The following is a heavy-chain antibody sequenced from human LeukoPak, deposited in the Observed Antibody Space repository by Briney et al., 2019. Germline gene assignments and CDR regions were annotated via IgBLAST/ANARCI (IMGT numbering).Heavy chain of an antibody. J-gene: IGHJ3*02. CDR3: ARSVGESDHDAFNS. CDR2: IVSSSFYR. V-gene: IGHV3-21*04. D-gene: IGHD1-26*01. Sequence: GGSLRLSCTASGFTFGNYNMNWVRQAPGKGLEWVSSIVSSSFYRYYADSMKGRFTISRDNAKNSLYLLMNSLTAEDTALYFCARSVGESDHDAFNSGSQGTMVTVSS. CDR1: GFTFGNYN.